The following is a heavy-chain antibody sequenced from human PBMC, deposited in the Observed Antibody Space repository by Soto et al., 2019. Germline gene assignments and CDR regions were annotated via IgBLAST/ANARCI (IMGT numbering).Heavy chain of an antibody. V-gene: IGHV4-59*01. D-gene: IGHD4-17*01. Sequence: PSETLSLTCTVSGGSMSNYYWSWIRQPPGKGLEWIGCVYYSGRTNYNPSLESRVTISVDTSKNQFSLKLSSVTAADTAVYYCTREQTSTVVTQWGQGTLVTVSS. CDR1: GGSMSNYY. CDR2: VYYSGRT. CDR3: TREQTSTVVTQ. J-gene: IGHJ4*02.